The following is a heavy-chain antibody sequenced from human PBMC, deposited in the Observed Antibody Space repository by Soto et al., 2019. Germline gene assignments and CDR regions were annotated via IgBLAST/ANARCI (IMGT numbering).Heavy chain of an antibody. J-gene: IGHJ4*02. CDR2: IYYSGST. Sequence: PSETLSHTCTVSGGSISSSSYYWGWIRQPPGKGLEWIGSIYYSGSTYYNPSLKSRVTISVDTSKNQFSLKLSSVTAADTAVYYCALYSSSWYYFDYCGQGTLVTVSS. D-gene: IGHD6-13*01. CDR3: ALYSSSWYYFDY. V-gene: IGHV4-39*01. CDR1: GGSISSSSYY.